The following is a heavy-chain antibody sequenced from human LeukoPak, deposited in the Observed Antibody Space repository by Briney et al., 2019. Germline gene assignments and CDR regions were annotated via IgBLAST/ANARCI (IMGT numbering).Heavy chain of an antibody. CDR3: ARKAGVRCRVGTCYYLHH. CDR1: GGTFSNYA. V-gene: IGHV1-69*13. CDR2: IIPIFGTA. Sequence: SVKVSCKASGGTFSNYAISWVRQAPGQGLEWMGGIIPIFGTANYAQKFQGRVTIAADESTSTAHMELSGLRPEDTAVYYCARKAGVRCRVGTCYYLHHGAQGPLVTVSS. J-gene: IGHJ4*02. D-gene: IGHD2-15*01.